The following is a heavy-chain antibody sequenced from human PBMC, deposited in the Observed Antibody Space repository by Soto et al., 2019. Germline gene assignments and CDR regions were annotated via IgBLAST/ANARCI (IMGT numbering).Heavy chain of an antibody. CDR1: GGTFSSYA. CDR3: ARGYYDSSGYNFPAY. Sequence: ASVNVSFKASGGTFSSYAISWVRQAPGQGLELMGGIIPIFGTANYAQKFQGRVTITAXXXXXXAXMXLXXXXSEXTAVYYCARGYYDSSGYNFPAYWGQGTLVTVSS. V-gene: IGHV1-69*06. D-gene: IGHD3-22*01. CDR2: IIPIFGTA. J-gene: IGHJ4*02.